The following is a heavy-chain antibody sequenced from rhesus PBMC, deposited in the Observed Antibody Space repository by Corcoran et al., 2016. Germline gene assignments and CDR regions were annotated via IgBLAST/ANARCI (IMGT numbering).Heavy chain of an antibody. CDR2: VDPEDGEA. Sequence: EVQLVQSGAEVKKPGASVKISCTASGYTFTDYYLTWVRTAPGKGLEWIERVDPEDGEADYAQKFQDRVTITRDTSTDTAYMELSSLRSEDTAVYYCATGVYSFDYWGQGVLVTVSS. V-gene: IGHV1-111*01. CDR1: GYTFTDYY. D-gene: IGHD3-16*01. CDR3: ATGVYSFDY. J-gene: IGHJ4*01.